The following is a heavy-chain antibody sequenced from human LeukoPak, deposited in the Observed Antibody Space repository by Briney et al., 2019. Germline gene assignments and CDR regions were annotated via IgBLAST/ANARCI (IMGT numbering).Heavy chain of an antibody. D-gene: IGHD2-2*01. CDR2: IIPIFGTA. CDR3: ARSVVVVPAATGAEYFQH. J-gene: IGHJ1*01. V-gene: IGHV1-69*13. CDR1: VGTFSSYA. Sequence: SVKVSCKASVGTFSSYAISWVRQAPGQGLEWMGGIIPIFGTANYAQKFQGRVTITADESTSTAYMELSSLRSEDTAVYYCARSVVVVPAATGAEYFQHWGQGTLVTVSS.